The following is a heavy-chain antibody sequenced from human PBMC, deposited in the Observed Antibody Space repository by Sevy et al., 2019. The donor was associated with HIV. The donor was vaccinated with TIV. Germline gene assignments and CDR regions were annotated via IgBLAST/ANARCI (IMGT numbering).Heavy chain of an antibody. J-gene: IGHJ6*03. CDR3: TRDYSGSDYYMDV. CDR1: GFTFGDYA. Sequence: GSLRLSCTASGFTFGDYAMSWVRQAPGKGLEWVGFIRSKAYGGTTEYAASVKGRFTISRDDSKSIAYLQMNSLKTEDTAVYYCTRDYSGSDYYMDVWGKGTTVTVSS. D-gene: IGHD1-26*01. CDR2: IRSKAYGGTT. V-gene: IGHV3-49*04.